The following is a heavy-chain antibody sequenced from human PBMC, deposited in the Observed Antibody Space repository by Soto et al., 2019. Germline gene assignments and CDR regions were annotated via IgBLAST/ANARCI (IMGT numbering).Heavy chain of an antibody. J-gene: IGHJ4*02. CDR1: GGSFSGYY. D-gene: IGHD5-18*01. CDR3: ASGYSYGYVRY. V-gene: IGHV4-34*01. Sequence: SETLSLTCAVYGGSFSGYYWSWIRQPPGKGLEWIGEINHSGSTNYNPSLKSRVTISVDTSKNQFSLKLSSVTAADTAVYYCASGYSYGYVRYWGQGTLVTVS. CDR2: INHSGST.